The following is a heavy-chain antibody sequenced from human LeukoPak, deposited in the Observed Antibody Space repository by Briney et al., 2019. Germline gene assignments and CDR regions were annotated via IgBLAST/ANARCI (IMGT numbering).Heavy chain of an antibody. CDR3: ARGLYYYGSGSFFGI. V-gene: IGHV4-34*01. D-gene: IGHD3-10*01. J-gene: IGHJ3*02. CDR1: GGSFSGYY. Sequence: SETLSLTCAVYGGSFSGYYWSWIRQPPGKGLEWIGKINHSGSTNYNPSLKSRATISVDTSKNQFSLKLSSVTAADTAVYYCARGLYYYGSGSFFGIWGQGTMVTVSS. CDR2: INHSGST.